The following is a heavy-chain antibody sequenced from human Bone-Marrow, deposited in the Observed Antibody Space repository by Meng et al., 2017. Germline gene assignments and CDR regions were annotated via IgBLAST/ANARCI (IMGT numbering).Heavy chain of an antibody. CDR1: GFTFSSYA. CDR3: ARDREQHNKIYCYYYGMDV. D-gene: IGHD6-13*01. Sequence: LSLTWAASGFTFSSYAMHWVRQAPGKGLEWVAVISYDGSNKYYADSVKGRFTISRDNSTNTLYLQMNSLRAEDTAVYYCARDREQHNKIYCYYYGMDVWGQGTTVTVSS. V-gene: IGHV3-30*01. J-gene: IGHJ6*02. CDR2: ISYDGSNK.